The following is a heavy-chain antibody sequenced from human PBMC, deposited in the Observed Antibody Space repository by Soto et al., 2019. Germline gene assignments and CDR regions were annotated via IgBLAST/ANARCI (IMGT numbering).Heavy chain of an antibody. CDR1: GYSFTNYP. CDR3: ARAITRMFLAPAY. V-gene: IGHV1-18*01. J-gene: IGHJ4*02. CDR2: ISAYSGDT. Sequence: QVNLVQSGAEVRKPGASVKVSCKASGYSFTNYPIAWVRRAPGQGLEWMGWISAYSGDTNYAQKFQGRVTMTRDTSTTTAYLELRSLRSDDPAVYYCARAITRMFLAPAYWGQGTLVTVSS. D-gene: IGHD5-12*01.